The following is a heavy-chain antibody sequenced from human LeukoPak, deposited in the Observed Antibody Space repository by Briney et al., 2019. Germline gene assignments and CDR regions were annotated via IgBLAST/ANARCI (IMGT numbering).Heavy chain of an antibody. J-gene: IGHJ6*02. Sequence: GVSLRLSCAASGFTVSSYSMNWVRQAPGKGLEWVSSISSSSSYIYYADTVKGRFTISRDNAKNSLYLQMNSLRAEDTAVYYCARDAGDSIQNYYYYYGMDVWGQGTTVTVSS. D-gene: IGHD4-17*01. CDR3: ARDAGDSIQNYYYYYGMDV. CDR2: ISSSSSYI. CDR1: GFTVSSYS. V-gene: IGHV3-21*06.